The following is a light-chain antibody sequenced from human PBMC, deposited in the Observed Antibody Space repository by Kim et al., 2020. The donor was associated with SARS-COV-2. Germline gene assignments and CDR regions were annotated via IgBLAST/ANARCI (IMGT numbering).Light chain of an antibody. CDR3: QQYGSSPFT. CDR1: QSVSSNY. CDR2: GAS. V-gene: IGKV3-20*01. Sequence: SSGERGTLSCSASQSVSSNYVAWYQQKPGQAPRLLIYGASNRATGIPDRFSGSWSVTDFTLTISRLEPEDFAVYFCQQYGSSPFTFGGGTKVDIK. J-gene: IGKJ4*01.